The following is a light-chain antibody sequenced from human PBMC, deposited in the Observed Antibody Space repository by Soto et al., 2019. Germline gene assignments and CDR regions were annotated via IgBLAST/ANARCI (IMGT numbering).Light chain of an antibody. J-gene: IGLJ3*02. CDR1: NSNIGSNT. CDR3: AAWDDSLNGVV. CDR2: STN. Sequence: QSVLTQPPSASGTPGQRVTISCSGSNSNIGSNTVDWYQQFPGTAPKLLIHSTNQRPSGVPDRFSGSKSGTSVSLAISGLQSEEEADYSCAAWDDSLNGVVFGGGTKVTVL. V-gene: IGLV1-44*01.